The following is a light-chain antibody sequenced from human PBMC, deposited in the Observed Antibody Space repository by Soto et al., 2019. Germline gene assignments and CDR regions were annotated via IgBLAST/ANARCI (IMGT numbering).Light chain of an antibody. CDR1: SSDVGSYNL. CDR2: EVS. Sequence: QSALTQPASVSGSPGQSITISCTGTSSDVGSYNLVSWYQQHPGKAPKLMIYEVSKRPSGVSQRFSGSKSGNTASLTISGLQAEDEADYYCCSYAGSSFYVFGTGTKLTVL. V-gene: IGLV2-23*02. J-gene: IGLJ1*01. CDR3: CSYAGSSFYV.